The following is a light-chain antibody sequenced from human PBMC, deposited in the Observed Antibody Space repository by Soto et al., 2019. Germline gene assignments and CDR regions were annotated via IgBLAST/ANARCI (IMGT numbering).Light chain of an antibody. V-gene: IGKV3-20*01. Sequence: EIVLTQSPGTLSLSPGERATLSCRASQSVSSSQLAWYQQRPGQAPRLLVYGASTRATGIPARFSGSGSGTDFTLTISRLETEDFAVFYCQQYGTSEIIFGQGTRLEIK. CDR3: QQYGTSEII. CDR2: GAS. CDR1: QSVSSSQ. J-gene: IGKJ5*01.